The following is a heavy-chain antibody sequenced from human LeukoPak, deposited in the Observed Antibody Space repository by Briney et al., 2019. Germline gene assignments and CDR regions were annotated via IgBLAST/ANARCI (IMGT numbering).Heavy chain of an antibody. V-gene: IGHV3-66*01. D-gene: IGHD5-24*01. CDR2: IYSGGST. J-gene: IGHJ3*02. CDR1: GFTVSSNY. CDR3: ARIRKRRDGYNSPRGAFDI. Sequence: GGSLRLSCAASGFTVSSNYMSWVRQAPGKGLEWVSIIYSGGSTYYADSVKGRFTISRDNSKNTLYLQMNSLRAEDTAVYYCARIRKRRDGYNSPRGAFDIWGQGTMVTVSS.